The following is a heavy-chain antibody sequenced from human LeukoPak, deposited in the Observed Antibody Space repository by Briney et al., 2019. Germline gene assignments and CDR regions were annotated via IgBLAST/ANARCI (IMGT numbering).Heavy chain of an antibody. CDR2: IYYNGST. J-gene: IGHJ6*03. CDR3: ARTGPDYYYYYMDV. Sequence: SETLSLTCTVSGGSISSYYWSWIRQPPGKGLEWIGYIYYNGSTNYNPSLKSRVTISVDTSKNQFSLKLSSVTAADTAVYYCARTGPDYYYYYMDVWGKGPRSPSP. D-gene: IGHD3-9*01. CDR1: GGSISSYY. V-gene: IGHV4-59*01.